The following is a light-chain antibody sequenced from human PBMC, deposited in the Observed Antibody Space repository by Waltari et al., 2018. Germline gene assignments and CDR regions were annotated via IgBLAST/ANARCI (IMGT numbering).Light chain of an antibody. CDR2: EVS. Sequence: QSALTQPASVSGSPGQSVSISCTGTSKDVGGYGSVSWYQQFPGKAPKLMIYEVSYRPSGVSSRFSGSKSGNTASLTISGLQAEDEAVYYCSSHTSTVPHVFGTGTKVTVV. CDR3: SSHTSTVPHV. V-gene: IGLV2-14*01. J-gene: IGLJ1*01. CDR1: SKDVGGYGS.